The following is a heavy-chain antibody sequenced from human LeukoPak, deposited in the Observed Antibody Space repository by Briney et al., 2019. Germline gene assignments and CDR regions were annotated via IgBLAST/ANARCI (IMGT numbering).Heavy chain of an antibody. Sequence: SETLSLTCAVSGGSISSSNWWSWVRQPPGKGLEWIGEIYHSGSTNYNPSLKSRVTISVDKSKNQFSLKLSSVTAADTAVYYCARSRGDGYSSGWYVYFQHWGQGTLVTVSS. V-gene: IGHV4-4*02. J-gene: IGHJ1*01. CDR3: ARSRGDGYSSGWYVYFQH. CDR2: IYHSGST. CDR1: GGSISSSNW. D-gene: IGHD6-19*01.